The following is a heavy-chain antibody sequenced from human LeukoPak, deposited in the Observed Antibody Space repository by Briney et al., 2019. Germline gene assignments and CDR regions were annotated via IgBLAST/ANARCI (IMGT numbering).Heavy chain of an antibody. V-gene: IGHV1-69*13. CDR2: IIPIFGTA. Sequence: VKVSCKASGGTFSSYAISWVRQAPGQGLEWMGGIIPIFGTANYAQKFQGRVTMTRDTSTSTVYMELSSLRSEDTAVYYCTRESDSSSSPRYYYYYMDVWGKGTTVTVSS. CDR3: TRESDSSSSPRYYYYYMDV. D-gene: IGHD6-6*01. CDR1: GGTFSSYA. J-gene: IGHJ6*03.